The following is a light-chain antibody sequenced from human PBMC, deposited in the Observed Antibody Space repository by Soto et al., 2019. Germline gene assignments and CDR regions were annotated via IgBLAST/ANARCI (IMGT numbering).Light chain of an antibody. CDR1: QSVNIN. J-gene: IGKJ3*01. Sequence: EIVMTQSPATLSVSPGERATLSCRASQSVNINLAWYQQKPGQAPRLLIYDASNRATGIPARFSGSGSGTDFTLTISRLEPEDFAVYYCQHYGNTPPSVTFGPGTKVDIK. V-gene: IGKV3D-15*02. CDR3: QHYGNTPPSVT. CDR2: DAS.